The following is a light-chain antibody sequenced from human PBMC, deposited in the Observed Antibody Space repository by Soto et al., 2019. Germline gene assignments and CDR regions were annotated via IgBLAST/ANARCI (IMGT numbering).Light chain of an antibody. J-gene: IGKJ1*01. Sequence: IQLTQSAASRSATVEDRVIITCRASQSISNHLNRNQQKPGKAPKLLIFAASSLQSGVPSRFSGSRSGPDFTLTISSLQPEDFATYYCQQSYSSPPTFGQGTKVDIK. CDR1: QSISNH. CDR2: AAS. CDR3: QQSYSSPPT. V-gene: IGKV1-39*01.